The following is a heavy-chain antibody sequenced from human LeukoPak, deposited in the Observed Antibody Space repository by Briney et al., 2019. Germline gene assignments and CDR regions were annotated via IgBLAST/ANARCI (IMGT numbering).Heavy chain of an antibody. Sequence: SVKVSCKASGGTFSSYAISWVRQAPGQGLEWMGRIIPILGIANYAQKFQGRVTITADKSTSTAYMELSSLRSEDAAVYYCASLSVVVVAATPPGFDYWGQGTLVTVSS. CDR3: ASLSVVVVAATPPGFDY. CDR1: GGTFSSYA. J-gene: IGHJ4*02. CDR2: IIPILGIA. D-gene: IGHD2-15*01. V-gene: IGHV1-69*04.